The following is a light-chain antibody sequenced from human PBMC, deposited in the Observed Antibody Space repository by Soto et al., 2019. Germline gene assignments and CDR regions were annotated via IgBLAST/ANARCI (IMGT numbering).Light chain of an antibody. CDR1: SSDVGGYNY. V-gene: IGLV2-8*01. CDR2: EVT. CDR3: SSYAGSNNYV. J-gene: IGLJ1*01. Sequence: QSVLTQPPSASGSPGQSGTIFCTGTSSDVGGYNYVSWYQQHPGKVPKLMIYEVTKRPSGVPDRFSGSKSGDTASLTVSGLQAEDEADYYCSSYAGSNNYVFGTGTKVTVL.